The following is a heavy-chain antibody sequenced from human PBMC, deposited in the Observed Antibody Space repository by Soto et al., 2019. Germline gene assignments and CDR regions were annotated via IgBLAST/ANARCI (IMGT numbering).Heavy chain of an antibody. CDR3: ARGGYYDSSGYYDNWFDP. J-gene: IGHJ5*02. Sequence: SETLSLTCTVSGGSISSGDYYWSWIRQPPGKGLEWIGYIYYSGSTYYNPSLKSRVTISVDTSKDQFSLKLSSVTAADTAVYYCARGGYYDSSGYYDNWFDPWGQGTLVTVSS. V-gene: IGHV4-30-4*01. D-gene: IGHD3-22*01. CDR2: IYYSGST. CDR1: GGSISSGDYY.